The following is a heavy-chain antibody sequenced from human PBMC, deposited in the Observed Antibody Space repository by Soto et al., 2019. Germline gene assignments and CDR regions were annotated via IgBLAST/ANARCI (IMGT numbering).Heavy chain of an antibody. CDR1: GFTVSSNY. V-gene: IGHV3-66*01. CDR2: IYSGGTT. CDR3: ARIGDSSDYRSWFDP. D-gene: IGHD3-22*01. Sequence: EVQLVESGGGLVQPGGSLRLSCAASGFTVSSNYMSWVRQAPGKGLEWVSVIYSGGTTYYADSVKGRFTISRDNSKNTLYLQMNSLRAEDTAVYYCARIGDSSDYRSWFDPWGQGTLVTVSS. J-gene: IGHJ5*02.